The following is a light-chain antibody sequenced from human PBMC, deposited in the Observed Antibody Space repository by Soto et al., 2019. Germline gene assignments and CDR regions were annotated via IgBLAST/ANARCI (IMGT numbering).Light chain of an antibody. CDR3: QQSYNTPRT. Sequence: DIQMTQSPSSLSASVGDRVTITCRASQSISSYLNWYQQKPGKAPKLLIYAASSLQSGAPSRFSGSGSGTDYTLTISSLQPEDFATYYCQQSYNTPRTFGQGTTLEMK. CDR1: QSISSY. CDR2: AAS. V-gene: IGKV1-39*01. J-gene: IGKJ2*01.